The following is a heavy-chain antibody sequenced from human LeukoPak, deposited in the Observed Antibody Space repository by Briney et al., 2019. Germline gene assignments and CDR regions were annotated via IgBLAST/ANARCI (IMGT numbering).Heavy chain of an antibody. Sequence: ASVKVSCKASGYTFTSYGISWVRQAPGQGLEWMGWISAYNGNTNYAQKLQGRVTMTTDTPTSTAYMELRSLRSDDTAVYYCARGITMVRGVIDFVNWFDPWGQGTLVTVSS. J-gene: IGHJ5*02. CDR3: ARGITMVRGVIDFVNWFDP. CDR2: ISAYNGNT. D-gene: IGHD3-10*01. CDR1: GYTFTSYG. V-gene: IGHV1-18*01.